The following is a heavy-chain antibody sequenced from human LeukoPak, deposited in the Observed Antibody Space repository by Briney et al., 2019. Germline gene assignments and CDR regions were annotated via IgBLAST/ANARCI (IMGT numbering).Heavy chain of an antibody. J-gene: IGHJ3*02. V-gene: IGHV3-43*02. CDR3: AKDGDYDSSGYYLHAFDI. Sequence: PGGSLRLSCAASGFTFDDYAMHWVRQAPGKVLEWVSLISGDGGSTYYADSVKGRFTISRDNSKNSLYLKMNSLRNEDTALYYCAKDGDYDSSGYYLHAFDIWGQGTMVTVSS. D-gene: IGHD3-22*01. CDR1: GFTFDDYA. CDR2: ISGDGGST.